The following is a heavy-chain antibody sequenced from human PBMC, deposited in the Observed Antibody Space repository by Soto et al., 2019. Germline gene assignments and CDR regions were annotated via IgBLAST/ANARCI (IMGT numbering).Heavy chain of an antibody. CDR1: GFTFPSSA. D-gene: IGHD4-17*01. J-gene: IGHJ6*03. Sequence: SVKVSCKASGFTFPSSAVQWVRQARGQRLEWIGWIVVGSGNTNSAQKFQERVTFTRDMSTSTVYMELSSLKFEDTAVYYCAYEAPHDSCHYGSYYFYYYMDVWGKGTTVTVSS. V-gene: IGHV1-58*01. CDR2: IVVGSGNT. CDR3: AYEAPHDSCHYGSYYFYYYMDV.